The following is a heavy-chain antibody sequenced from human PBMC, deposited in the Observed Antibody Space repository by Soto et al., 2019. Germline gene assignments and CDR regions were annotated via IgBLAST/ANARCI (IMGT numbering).Heavy chain of an antibody. CDR2: ILPMYNKT. J-gene: IGHJ6*02. D-gene: IGHD6-19*01. CDR1: GGTFTTYA. Sequence: QVQLVQSGAEVKKPGSSVMVSCQASGGTFTTYAFNWVRQAPGQGLEWMGAILPMYNKTNYAPNFLGRVTISANPSTSTADMELTTLRSEDTAVYFCARGNSGGYHYAMDVWGQGTKVIVSS. CDR3: ARGNSGGYHYAMDV. V-gene: IGHV1-69*01.